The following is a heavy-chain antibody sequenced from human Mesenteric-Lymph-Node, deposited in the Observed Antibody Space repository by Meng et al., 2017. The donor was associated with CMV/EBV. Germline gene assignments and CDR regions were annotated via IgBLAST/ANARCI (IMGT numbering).Heavy chain of an antibody. CDR3: ARVGARKDSSGYLSYYYYGMDV. CDR1: GFTLSTYS. D-gene: IGHD3-22*01. Sequence: GGSLRLSCAATGFTLSTYSMHWVRQAPGKGLEWVSFISGSNFIYYADSVEGRFTISRDNAKNSLYLQMNSLRAEDTAVYYCARVGARKDSSGYLSYYYYGMDVWGQGTTVTVSS. J-gene: IGHJ6*02. CDR2: ISGSNFI. V-gene: IGHV3-21*01.